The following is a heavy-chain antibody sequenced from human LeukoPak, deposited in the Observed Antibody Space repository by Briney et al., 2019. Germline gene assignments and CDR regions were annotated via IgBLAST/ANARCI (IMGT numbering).Heavy chain of an antibody. CDR3: ARDYLY. J-gene: IGHJ4*02. CDR1: GASISSDNDH. Sequence: PSETLSLTCTVSGASISSDNDHWSWIRPPPGKGLEWIGHIYYGGSTYYNPSLKSRLNISVDTSKNQFSLKLNSVTAADTAVYYCARDYLYWGQGTLVIVSS. CDR2: IYYGGST. V-gene: IGHV4-30-4*01.